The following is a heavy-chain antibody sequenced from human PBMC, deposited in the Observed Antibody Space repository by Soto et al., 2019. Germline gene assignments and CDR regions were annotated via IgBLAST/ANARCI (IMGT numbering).Heavy chain of an antibody. CDR2: IYYSGST. J-gene: IGHJ4*02. V-gene: IGHV4-59*08. CDR1: GGSISSHY. Sequence: SETLSLTCTVSGGSISSHYWSWIRQPPGKGLEWIGYIYYSGSTNYNPSLKSRVTISVDTSKNQFSLKLSSVTAADTAVYYCARSSYYDFWSGYYQLGYWGQGTLVTVSS. CDR3: ARSSYYDFWSGYYQLGY. D-gene: IGHD3-3*01.